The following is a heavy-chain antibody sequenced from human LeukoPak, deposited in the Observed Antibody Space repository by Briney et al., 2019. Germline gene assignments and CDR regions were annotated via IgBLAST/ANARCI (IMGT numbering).Heavy chain of an antibody. V-gene: IGHV3-30-3*01. J-gene: IGHJ6*02. CDR3: AREGVGYCSGGSCYGMDV. CDR1: GFTFSRYG. Sequence: PGRSLRLSCAASGFTFSRYGMHWVRQAPGKGLEWVAVISYDGSNKYYADSVKGRFTISRDNSKNTLFLLMNSLRAEDTAVYYCAREGVGYCSGGSCYGMDVWGQGTTVTVSS. D-gene: IGHD2-15*01. CDR2: ISYDGSNK.